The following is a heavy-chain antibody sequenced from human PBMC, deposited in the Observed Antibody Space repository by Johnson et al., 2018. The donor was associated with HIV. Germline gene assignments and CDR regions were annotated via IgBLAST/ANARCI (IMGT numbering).Heavy chain of an antibody. D-gene: IGHD1-1*01. CDR2: IWYDGTTK. V-gene: IGHV3-33*01. CDR1: GFSFGSYA. Sequence: QMQLVESGGGVVQPGRSLRLSCVASGFSFGSYAMHWARQAPGKGLEWVAVIWYDGTTKYYGDSVTGRFTISRDNSKNTLYLQMNSLRAEDTAVYYCARPRGVQAGLGAFDIWGQATMVTVSS. CDR3: ARPRGVQAGLGAFDI. J-gene: IGHJ3*02.